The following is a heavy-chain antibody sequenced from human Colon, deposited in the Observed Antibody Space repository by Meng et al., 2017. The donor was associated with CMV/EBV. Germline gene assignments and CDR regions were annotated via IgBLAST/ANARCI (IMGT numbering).Heavy chain of an antibody. V-gene: IGHV4-30-2*01. Sequence: CAVSGASINSAGSAWTWIRHPPGMGLEWIGNVYTTGSTFYNPSLKSRVTISVDVSKNQFFLQLRSVTAADTAVYYCARGNGDHLFDYWGQGTLVTVSS. CDR1: GASINSAGSA. CDR3: ARGNGDHLFDY. J-gene: IGHJ4*02. D-gene: IGHD2-8*01. CDR2: VYTTGST.